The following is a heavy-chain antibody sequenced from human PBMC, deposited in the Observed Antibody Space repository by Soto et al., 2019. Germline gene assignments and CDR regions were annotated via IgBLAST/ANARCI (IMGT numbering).Heavy chain of an antibody. J-gene: IGHJ6*02. V-gene: IGHV4-59*11. CDR3: ARDGAIAAAANSYYYTMDV. D-gene: IGHD6-13*01. Sequence: SETLSLTCTVSGDSITNHYWSWIRQPPGKGLEWIGYIYYSGITNYNPSLKSRVTISVDASKNQFSLKLNSVTAADTAIYYCARDGAIAAAANSYYYTMDVWGQGTTVTVS. CDR2: IYYSGIT. CDR1: GDSITNHY.